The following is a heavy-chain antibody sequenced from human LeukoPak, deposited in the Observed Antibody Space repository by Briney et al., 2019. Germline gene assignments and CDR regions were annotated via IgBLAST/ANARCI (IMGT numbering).Heavy chain of an antibody. J-gene: IGHJ4*02. D-gene: IGHD3-10*01. CDR2: INHSGST. Sequence: PSETLSLTCAVYGGSFGGYYWSWIRQPPGKGLEWIGEINHSGSTNYNPSLKSRVTISVDTSKNQFSLKLSSVTAADTAVYYCASQRIYGSGSPFDYWGQGTLVTVSS. V-gene: IGHV4-34*01. CDR1: GGSFGGYY. CDR3: ASQRIYGSGSPFDY.